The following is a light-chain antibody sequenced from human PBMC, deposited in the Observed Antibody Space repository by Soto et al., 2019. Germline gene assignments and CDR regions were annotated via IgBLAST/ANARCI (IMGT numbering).Light chain of an antibody. CDR3: QQYNSYSLLT. Sequence: DIQMTQSPSNLSASVGDRVTITCRASQSISSWLAWYQQKPGKAPKLLIYDASSLESGVPSRFSGSGSGTEFTLTISSLQPDDFATYYCQQYNSYSLLTFGGGTKVEIK. V-gene: IGKV1-5*01. J-gene: IGKJ4*01. CDR1: QSISSW. CDR2: DAS.